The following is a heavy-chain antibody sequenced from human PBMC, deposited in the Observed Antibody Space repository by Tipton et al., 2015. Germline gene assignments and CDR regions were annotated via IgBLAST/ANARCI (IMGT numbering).Heavy chain of an antibody. CDR2: VNPDSGGI. V-gene: IGHV1-2*02. D-gene: IGHD5-18*01. Sequence: QLVQSGAEVRQPGASVKVSCKASGYSFTDYYMHWVRQAPGQGLEWMGWVNPDSGGINYARKFQDRLTLIWDTSTNTAYMELSSLRSDDTSVYFCARGPRHPYGYRVDYWGPGTLVAVAS. J-gene: IGHJ4*02. CDR3: ARGPRHPYGYRVDY. CDR1: GYSFTDYY.